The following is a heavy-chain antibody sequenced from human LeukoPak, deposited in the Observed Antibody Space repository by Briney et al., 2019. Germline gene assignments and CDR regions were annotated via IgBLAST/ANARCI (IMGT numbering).Heavy chain of an antibody. V-gene: IGHV3-9*01. CDR2: ISWNSGSI. CDR1: GFTFDDYA. D-gene: IGHD4/OR15-4a*01. Sequence: PGRSLRLSCAASGFTFDDYAMHWVRQAPGKGLEWVSGISWNSGSIGYADSVKGRFTISRDNSKNTLYLQMNSLRAEDTAVYYCARDGDDGGLGAYYFDYWGQGTLVTVSS. CDR3: ARDGDDGGLGAYYFDY. J-gene: IGHJ4*02.